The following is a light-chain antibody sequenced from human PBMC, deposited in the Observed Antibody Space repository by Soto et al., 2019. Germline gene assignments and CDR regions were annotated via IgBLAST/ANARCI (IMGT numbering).Light chain of an antibody. CDR2: EVS. J-gene: IGLJ1*01. CDR1: SSDVGSYNL. CDR3: CSYAGSSTFVYV. V-gene: IGLV2-23*02. Sequence: QSVLTQPASVSGSPGQSITISCTGSSSDVGSYNLVSWYQQHPGKAPKLTIYEVSKRPSGVSNRFSGSKSGNTASLTISGLQAEDEXDYYCCSYAGSSTFVYVFGTGTKVTVL.